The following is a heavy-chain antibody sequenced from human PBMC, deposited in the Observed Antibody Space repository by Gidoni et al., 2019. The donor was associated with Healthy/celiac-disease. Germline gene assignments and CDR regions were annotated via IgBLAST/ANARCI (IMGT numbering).Heavy chain of an antibody. D-gene: IGHD6-13*01. J-gene: IGHJ4*02. CDR1: GFTFDDYA. CDR2: ISWNSGSI. Sequence: EVQLVESGGGLVQPGRSLRLSCAASGFTFDDYAMHWVRQAPGKGLEWVSGISWNSGSIGYADSVKGRFTISRDNAKNSLYLQMNSLRAEDTALYYCAKVGGSSSWHLYFDYWGQGTLVTVSS. CDR3: AKVGGSSSWHLYFDY. V-gene: IGHV3-9*01.